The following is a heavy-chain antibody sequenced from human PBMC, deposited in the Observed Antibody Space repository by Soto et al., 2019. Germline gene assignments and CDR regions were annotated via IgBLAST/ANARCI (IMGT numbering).Heavy chain of an antibody. CDR3: AAAPVDIGAFDI. CDR2: IVVGSGNT. Sequence: ASVKVSCKASGYTFTSYAMHWVRQAPGQRLEWIGWIVVGSGNTNYAQRFQERVTITRDMSTSTAYMELSSLRSEDTAVYYCAAAPVDIGAFDIWGQGTMVTVSS. D-gene: IGHD5-12*01. V-gene: IGHV1-58*02. CDR1: GYTFTSYA. J-gene: IGHJ3*02.